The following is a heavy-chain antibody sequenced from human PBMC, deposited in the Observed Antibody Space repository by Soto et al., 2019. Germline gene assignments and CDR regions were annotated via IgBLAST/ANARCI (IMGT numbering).Heavy chain of an antibody. V-gene: IGHV3-73*01. Sequence: EVQLVESGGGLVQPGGSLKLSCAASGFILSGSAVHWVRQASGKGLEWVGRILSKAGNYATAYPASMKGRFTISRDDSENTAFLQMNSLKTEDTAVYYCIRGGSPYYCDYRGQGTLVGVSS. CDR2: ILSKAGNYAT. J-gene: IGHJ4*02. CDR3: IRGGSPYYCDY. CDR1: GFILSGSA.